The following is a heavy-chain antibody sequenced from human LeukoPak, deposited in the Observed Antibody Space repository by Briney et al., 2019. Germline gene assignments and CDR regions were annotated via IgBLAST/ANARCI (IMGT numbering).Heavy chain of an antibody. Sequence: GGSLRLSCAASGFTFDDYGMSWVRQAPGKGLEWVSGISWNGGSTGYADSVKGRFTISRDNAKNSLYLQMNSLRAEDTALYYCARENGYDSSGYYYGEHPFDYWGQGTLVTVSS. D-gene: IGHD3-22*01. CDR3: ARENGYDSSGYYYGEHPFDY. V-gene: IGHV3-20*04. CDR2: ISWNGGST. CDR1: GFTFDDYG. J-gene: IGHJ4*02.